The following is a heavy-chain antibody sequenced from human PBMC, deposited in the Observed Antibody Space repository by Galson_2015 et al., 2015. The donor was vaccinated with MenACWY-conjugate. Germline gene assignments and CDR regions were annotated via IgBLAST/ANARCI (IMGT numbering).Heavy chain of an antibody. V-gene: IGHV3-23*01. D-gene: IGHD1-26*01. CDR3: TRRMLGSTDGYDI. Sequence: YYADPVKGRFAISRDNSKNTLSLQMNSLQSEDTAVYYCTRRMLGSTDGYDIWGQGTMVAV. J-gene: IGHJ3*02.